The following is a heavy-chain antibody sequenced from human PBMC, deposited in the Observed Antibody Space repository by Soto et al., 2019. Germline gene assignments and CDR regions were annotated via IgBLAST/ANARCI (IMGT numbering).Heavy chain of an antibody. D-gene: IGHD3-3*01. CDR2: INHSGST. J-gene: IGHJ4*02. CDR3: ARPRLLEWLLFDY. V-gene: IGHV4-34*01. CDR1: GGSFSGYY. Sequence: SETLSLTCAVYGGSFSGYYWSWIRQPPGKGLEWIGEINHSGSTNYNPSLKSRVTISVDTSKNQFSLKLSSVTAADTAVYYCARPRLLEWLLFDYWGQGTLVTVSS.